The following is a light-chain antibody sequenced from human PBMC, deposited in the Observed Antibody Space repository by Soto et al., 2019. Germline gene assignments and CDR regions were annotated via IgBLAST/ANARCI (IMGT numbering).Light chain of an antibody. CDR2: VNSDGSH. V-gene: IGLV4-69*01. J-gene: IGLJ1*01. Sequence: QSVLTQSPSASASLGASVKLTCTLSSGPSNYAIAWHQQQPEKGPRYLMKVNSDGSHRKGDGIPDRFSGSSSGAQRYLTISSLQSEDEADYYCQTWGTGIRVFGTGTKVTVL. CDR3: QTWGTGIRV. CDR1: SGPSNYA.